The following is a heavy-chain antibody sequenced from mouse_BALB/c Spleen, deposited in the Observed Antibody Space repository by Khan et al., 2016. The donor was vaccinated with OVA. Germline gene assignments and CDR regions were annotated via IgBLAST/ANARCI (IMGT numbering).Heavy chain of an antibody. J-gene: IGHJ1*01. CDR1: GFNIKDTY. CDR2: IDPANGNT. D-gene: IGHD1-1*01. Sequence: VQLKESGAELVKPRASVKLSCTASGFNIKDTYMHWVKQRPEQGLEWIGRIDPANGNTKYDPKFQGKATITADTSSNTAYLQLSSLTSEDTAVYYCAYGSGYWYFDVWGAGTTVTVSS. CDR3: AYGSGYWYFDV. V-gene: IGHV14-3*02.